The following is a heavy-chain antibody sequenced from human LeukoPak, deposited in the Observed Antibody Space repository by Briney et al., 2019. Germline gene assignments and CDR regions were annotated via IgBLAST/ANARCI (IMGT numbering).Heavy chain of an antibody. CDR2: NGTRSASS. V-gene: IGHV3-23*01. D-gene: IGHD3-22*01. Sequence: GGSVRLFCAPCGFTLSIYAMSWVRPPPGEGVVGVGSNGTRSASSSYAASVTRPSTISRDNPRNTLYMQINSRRAEGTALYCLATMHPYYDGSDYWAQWGQGTLVTVSS. CDR3: ATMHPYYDGSDYWAQ. CDR1: GFTLSIYA. J-gene: IGHJ4*02.